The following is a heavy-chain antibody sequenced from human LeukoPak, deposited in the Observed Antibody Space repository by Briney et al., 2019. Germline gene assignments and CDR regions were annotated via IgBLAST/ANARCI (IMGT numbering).Heavy chain of an antibody. J-gene: IGHJ4*02. V-gene: IGHV1-8*01. Sequence: GASVTVSCKASEYTFTSYDINGVRQAPGQGLEWMGWMNPNSGNTGYAQKFQGRVTMTRNTSISTAYMELSSLRSEDTAVYYCARSLSGTSSNEWGQGPLVTVSS. CDR3: ARSLSGTSSNE. CDR1: EYTFTSYD. CDR2: MNPNSGNT. D-gene: IGHD1-7*01.